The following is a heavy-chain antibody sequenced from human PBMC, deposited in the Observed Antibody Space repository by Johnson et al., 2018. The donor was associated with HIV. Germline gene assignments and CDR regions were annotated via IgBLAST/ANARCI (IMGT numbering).Heavy chain of an antibody. CDR1: GFTFSSYW. D-gene: IGHD2-15*01. Sequence: EVQLVESGGGVVQPGGSLRLSCAASGFTFSSYWMHWFRQAPGNGLVWVSVTYSGGSTYYADSVKGRFTISTDNSQNTLYLQMNSLRGEDTALYYCTRGGYCSGGSCYIGNAFDIWGQGTMVTVSS. J-gene: IGHJ3*02. CDR2: TYSGGST. V-gene: IGHV3-66*01. CDR3: TRGGYCSGGSCYIGNAFDI.